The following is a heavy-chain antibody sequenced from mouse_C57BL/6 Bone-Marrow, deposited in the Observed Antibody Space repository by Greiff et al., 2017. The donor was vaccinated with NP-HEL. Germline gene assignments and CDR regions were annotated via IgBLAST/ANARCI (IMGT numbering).Heavy chain of an antibody. D-gene: IGHD1-1*01. CDR1: GFTFSDYG. CDR3: AMRGGSSWFAY. J-gene: IGHJ3*01. V-gene: IGHV5-17*01. CDR2: ISSGSSTI. Sequence: VMLVESGGGLVKPGGSLKLSCAASGFTFSDYGMHWVRQAPEKGLEWVAYISSGSSTIYYADTVKGRFTISRDNAKNTLFLQMTSLRSEDTAMYYCAMRGGSSWFAYWGQGTLVTVSA.